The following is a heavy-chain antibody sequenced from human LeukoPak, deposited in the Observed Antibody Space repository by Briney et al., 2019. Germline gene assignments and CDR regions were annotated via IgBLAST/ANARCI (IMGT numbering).Heavy chain of an antibody. Sequence: SGGSLRLSCAASGFTFSSYAMIWVRQAPGKGLEWVSAISGSGGDTYYADSVKGRFTISRDNSKNTLYLQMNSLRAEDTAVYYCAKGGSPSGWYPYYGMDVWGQGTTVTVSS. D-gene: IGHD6-19*01. CDR2: ISGSGGDT. V-gene: IGHV3-23*01. CDR3: AKGGSPSGWYPYYGMDV. J-gene: IGHJ6*02. CDR1: GFTFSSYA.